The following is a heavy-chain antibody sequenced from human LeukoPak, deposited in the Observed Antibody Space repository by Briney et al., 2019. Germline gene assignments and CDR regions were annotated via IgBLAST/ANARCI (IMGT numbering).Heavy chain of an antibody. J-gene: IGHJ4*02. CDR1: GFTFSSYS. Sequence: GGSLRLSCAASGFTFSSYSMNWVRQAPGKGLEWVSSISSSSSYIYYADSVKGRFTISRDNSKNTLYLQMNSLRAEDTAVYYCAKSQWLAKKPFDYWGQGTLVTVSS. CDR3: AKSQWLAKKPFDY. CDR2: ISSSSSYI. V-gene: IGHV3-21*04. D-gene: IGHD6-19*01.